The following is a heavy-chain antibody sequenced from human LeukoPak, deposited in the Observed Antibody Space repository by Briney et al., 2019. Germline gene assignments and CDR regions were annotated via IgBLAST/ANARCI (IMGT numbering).Heavy chain of an antibody. CDR2: THYSGNT. CDR3: ARTYYDSSDIYAFDI. CDR1: GGSISSSSYY. D-gene: IGHD3-22*01. V-gene: IGHV4-39*01. J-gene: IGHJ3*02. Sequence: PSETLSLTCTVSGGSISSSSYYWGWICQPPGKGLEWIGSTHYSGNTYYNPSLKSRVTISVDTSKNQFSLKLSSVTAADTAMYYCARTYYDSSDIYAFDIWGQGTMVTVSS.